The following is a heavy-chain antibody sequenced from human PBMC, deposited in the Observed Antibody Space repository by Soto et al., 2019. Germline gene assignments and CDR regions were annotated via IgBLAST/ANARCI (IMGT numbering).Heavy chain of an antibody. D-gene: IGHD2-2*01. V-gene: IGHV2-26*01. CDR1: GFSLSESRMG. CDR3: ARSESSRSFIRFDY. J-gene: IGHJ4*02. Sequence: QVNLKESGPVLVKSTETLTLTCTVSGFSLSESRMGVSWIRQPPGKALEWLAHIFSSAEKSYESSLKSRVAISKDTSKSQVFLTLTNMAPVDTATYFCARSESSRSFIRFDYWCRGSLVTVSS. CDR2: IFSSAEK.